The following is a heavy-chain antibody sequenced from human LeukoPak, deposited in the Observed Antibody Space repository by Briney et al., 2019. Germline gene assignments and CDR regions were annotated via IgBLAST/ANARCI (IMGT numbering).Heavy chain of an antibody. V-gene: IGHV4-30-4*01. J-gene: IGHJ4*02. Sequence: SQTLSLTCTVSGGSISSGDYYWSWIRQPPGKGLEWIGLIYYSGSTYYNPSLKSRVTISVDTSKNQFSLKLSSVTAADTAVYYCARERRVAVAGTHIDYWGQGTLVTVSS. CDR3: ARERRVAVAGTHIDY. D-gene: IGHD6-19*01. CDR1: GGSISSGDYY. CDR2: IYYSGST.